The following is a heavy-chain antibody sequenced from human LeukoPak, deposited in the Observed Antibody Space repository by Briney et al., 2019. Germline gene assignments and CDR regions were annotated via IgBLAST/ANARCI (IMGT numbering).Heavy chain of an antibody. D-gene: IGHD3-22*01. V-gene: IGHV4-34*01. CDR2: INHSGST. CDR1: GGPFSGYY. J-gene: IGHJ4*02. Sequence: PSETLSLTCAVYGGPFSGYYWSWIRQPPGKGLEWIGEINHSGSTNYNPSLKSRVTISVDTSKNQFSLKLSSVTAADTAVYYCARGLKYYYGSSGYPPLGYWGQGTLVTVSS. CDR3: ARGLKYYYGSSGYPPLGY.